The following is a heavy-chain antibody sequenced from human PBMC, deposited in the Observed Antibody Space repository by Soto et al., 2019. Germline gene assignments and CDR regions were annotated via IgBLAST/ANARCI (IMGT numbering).Heavy chain of an antibody. CDR1: GLTFSPYG. J-gene: IGHJ4*02. CDR2: ISHDGSIK. D-gene: IGHD3-9*01. CDR3: AREKDLLGLVLDY. Sequence: GGSLRLSCAASGLTFSPYGMHWVRQAPGKGLQWVASISHDGSIKCYGDSVKGRFTISRDNPKSTLYLQMISLRAEDTAIYYCAREKDLLGLVLDYWGQGTLVTVSS. V-gene: IGHV3-30-3*01.